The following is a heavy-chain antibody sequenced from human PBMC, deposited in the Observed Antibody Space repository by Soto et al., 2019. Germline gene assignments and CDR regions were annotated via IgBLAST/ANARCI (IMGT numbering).Heavy chain of an antibody. D-gene: IGHD3-3*02. CDR3: TSDPFLECYGAFDV. J-gene: IGHJ3*01. CDR2: IKQDGSAQ. V-gene: IGHV3-7*01. CDR1: GFIFSTYW. Sequence: PGGSLRLSCEASGFIFSTYWMTWVRQAPGKGLEWVANIKQDGSAQQYVDSVKGRFTISRDNAKNSLYLQLSALRAEDTAVYYCTSDPFLECYGAFDVWGQGTVVTVSS.